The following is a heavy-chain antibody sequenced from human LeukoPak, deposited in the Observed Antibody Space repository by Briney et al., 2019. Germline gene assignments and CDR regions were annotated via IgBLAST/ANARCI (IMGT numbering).Heavy chain of an antibody. J-gene: IGHJ4*02. CDR1: GGSISSYY. D-gene: IGHD5-18*01. V-gene: IGHV4-59*12. CDR2: IYYSGST. CDR3: ARTRYSYGLYYFDY. Sequence: SETLSLTCTVSGGSISSYYWSWIRQPPGKGLEWLGYIYYSGSTNYNPSLKSRVTISVDTSKNQFSLKLSSVTAADTAVYYCARTRYSYGLYYFDYWGQGTLVTVSS.